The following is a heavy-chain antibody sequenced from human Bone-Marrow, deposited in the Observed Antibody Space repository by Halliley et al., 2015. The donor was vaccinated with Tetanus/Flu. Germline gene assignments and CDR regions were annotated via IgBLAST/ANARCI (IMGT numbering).Heavy chain of an antibody. J-gene: IGHJ1*01. CDR2: AGDT. Sequence: AGDTSYSGSVKGRFTISRENAKNSLYLQMNSLRAGDTAVYFCARALTYYDILTGYYVGEYFDHWGLGTLVPVSS. CDR3: ARALTYYDILTGYYVGEYFDH. V-gene: IGHV3-13*01. D-gene: IGHD3-9*01.